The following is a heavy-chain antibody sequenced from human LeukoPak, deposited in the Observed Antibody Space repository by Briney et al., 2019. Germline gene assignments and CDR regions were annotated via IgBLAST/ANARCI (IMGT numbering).Heavy chain of an antibody. CDR1: GGSISSGGYY. CDR3: ARLYYYGSGSYYYYFDY. Sequence: SETLSLTCTVSGGSISSGGYYWSWIRQHPGKGLEWIGYIYYSGSTYYNPSLKSRVTTSVDTSKNQFSLKLSSVTAADTAVYYCARLYYYGSGSYYYYFDYWGQGTLVTVSS. D-gene: IGHD3-10*01. CDR2: IYYSGST. V-gene: IGHV4-31*03. J-gene: IGHJ4*02.